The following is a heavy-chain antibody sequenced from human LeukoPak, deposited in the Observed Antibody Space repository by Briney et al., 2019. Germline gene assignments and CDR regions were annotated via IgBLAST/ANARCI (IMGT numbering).Heavy chain of an antibody. Sequence: GESLKISCKGFGYSFTSDWVGWVRQLPGKGLEWMGIIYPGDSNTIYSPSFQGQVTISVDKSISTAYLQWSSLKASDTAIYYCARDYYDSGGYSYGMDVWGQGTTVTVSS. CDR3: ARDYYDSGGYSYGMDV. CDR1: GYSFTSDW. D-gene: IGHD3-22*01. J-gene: IGHJ6*02. CDR2: IYPGDSNT. V-gene: IGHV5-51*01.